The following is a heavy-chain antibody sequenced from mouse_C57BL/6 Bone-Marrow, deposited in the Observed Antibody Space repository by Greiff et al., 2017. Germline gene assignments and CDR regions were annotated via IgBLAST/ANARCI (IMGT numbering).Heavy chain of an antibody. J-gene: IGHJ3*01. V-gene: IGHV1-85*01. CDR1: GYTFKSYD. Sequence: QVTLKESGPELVKPGASVKLSCKASGYTFKSYDINWVKQRSGQGLEWIGWIYPREGSTKYNEKFKGKATLTVDTSSSTVYMELHSLTSEDSAVYFCARLLGAYWGQGTLVTVSA. D-gene: IGHD4-1*01. CDR2: IYPREGST. CDR3: ARLLGAY.